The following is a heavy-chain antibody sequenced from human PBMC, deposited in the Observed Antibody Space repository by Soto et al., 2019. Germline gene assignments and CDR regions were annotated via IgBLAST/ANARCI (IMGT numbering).Heavy chain of an antibody. CDR1: GFTFSNAW. CDR2: IKSKTDGGTT. Sequence: GGSLRLSCAASGFTFSNAWMNWVRQAPGKGLEWVGRIKSKTDGGTTDYAAPVKGTFTISRDDSKNMLYLQMNSLKTEDTAVYYCTTISVSHWGFDSWGQGTPVTVSS. J-gene: IGHJ5*01. V-gene: IGHV3-15*07. CDR3: TTISVSHWGFDS. D-gene: IGHD7-27*01.